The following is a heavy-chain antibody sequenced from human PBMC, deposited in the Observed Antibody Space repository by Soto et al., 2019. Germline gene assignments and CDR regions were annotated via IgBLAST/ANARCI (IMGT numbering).Heavy chain of an antibody. CDR1: GFTFTSSA. Sequence: ASVKVSCKASGFTFTSSAVQWVRQARGQRLEWIGWIVVGSGNTNYAQKFQERVTITRDMSTSTAYMELSSVTAADTAVYYCARAGGAARVAQYYFDYWGQGTLVTVSS. V-gene: IGHV1-58*01. CDR2: IVVGSGNT. D-gene: IGHD6-6*01. CDR3: ARAGGAARVAQYYFDY. J-gene: IGHJ4*02.